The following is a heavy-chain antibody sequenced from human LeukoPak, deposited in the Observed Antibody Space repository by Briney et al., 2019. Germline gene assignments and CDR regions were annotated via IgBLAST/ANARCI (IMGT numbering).Heavy chain of an antibody. D-gene: IGHD1-26*01. CDR1: GFTFSSYE. CDR2: VTSSGGTT. Sequence: PGGSLRLSCAASGFTFSSYEMNWVRQAPGKGLEWISCVTSSGGTTYYADSVKGRFTISRDNAKNSLYLEMNSLRAEDTAVYYCAREGGSKNWFDPWGRGTLVTVSS. V-gene: IGHV3-48*03. J-gene: IGHJ5*02. CDR3: AREGGSKNWFDP.